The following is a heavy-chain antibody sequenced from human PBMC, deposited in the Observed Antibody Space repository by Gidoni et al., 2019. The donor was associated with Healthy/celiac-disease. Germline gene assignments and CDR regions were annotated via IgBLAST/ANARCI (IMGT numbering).Heavy chain of an antibody. CDR3: ARSRRGGNPYRREWEKRGNWFDP. V-gene: IGHV1-2*04. D-gene: IGHD1-26*01. CDR2: INPNSGGT. Sequence: QVQLVQSGAEVKNPGASVTVSCKASGSTFTGHYIHWVLQAPGQGLEWMGWINPNSGGTNDAQKFQGWATMTRDTYISTADMEPSRLRSDETAVYYCARSRRGGNPYRREWEKRGNWFDPWGQGTLVTVSS. J-gene: IGHJ5*02. CDR1: GSTFTGHY.